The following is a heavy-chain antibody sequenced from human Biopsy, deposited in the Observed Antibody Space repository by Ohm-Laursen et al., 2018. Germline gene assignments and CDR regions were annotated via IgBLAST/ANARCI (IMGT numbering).Heavy chain of an antibody. Sequence: GSLRLSCSASGLIFSDYYMSWIRQAPGKGLEWIAYISARDGVVYYADSVKGRFTISRDNTNNSLYLQMTSLRPEDTAVFYCARGKYKDFSTGLPRPYHYTLDSWGPGTTVTVSS. J-gene: IGHJ6*02. D-gene: IGHD3-22*01. V-gene: IGHV3-11*01. CDR1: GLIFSDYY. CDR2: ISARDGVV. CDR3: ARGKYKDFSTGLPRPYHYTLDS.